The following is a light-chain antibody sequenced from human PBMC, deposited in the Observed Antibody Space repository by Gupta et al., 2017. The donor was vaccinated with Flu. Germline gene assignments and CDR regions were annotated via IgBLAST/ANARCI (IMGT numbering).Light chain of an antibody. V-gene: IGLV1-51*01. CDR2: ANN. Sequence: KGTISSSGSSSYVGNNYVYWSPPTPGPPPNLLIYANNRRPSATPARFSSSNSATSATVLTTCVQTGAEADYYYDAYDSRLNDWVFGGGTKLTVL. CDR1: SSYVGNNY. CDR3: DAYDSRLNDWV. J-gene: IGLJ3*02.